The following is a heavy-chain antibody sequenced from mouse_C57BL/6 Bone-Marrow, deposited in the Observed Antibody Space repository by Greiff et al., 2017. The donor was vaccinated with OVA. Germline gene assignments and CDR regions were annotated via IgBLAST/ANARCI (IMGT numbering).Heavy chain of an antibody. CDR1: GYTFTSYW. Sequence: QVQLQQPGAELVMPGASVKLSCKASGYTFTSYWMHWVKQRPEQGLEWIGEIDPSDSYTNYNQKFKGKSTLTVDKSSSTAYMQLSSLTSEDSAVYYCARVRNSWFAYWGQGTLVTVSA. CDR3: ARVRNSWFAY. V-gene: IGHV1-69*01. J-gene: IGHJ3*01. CDR2: IDPSDSYT.